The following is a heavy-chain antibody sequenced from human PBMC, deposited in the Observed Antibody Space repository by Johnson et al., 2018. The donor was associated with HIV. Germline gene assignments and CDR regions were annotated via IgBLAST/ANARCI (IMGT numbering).Heavy chain of an antibody. J-gene: IGHJ3*02. D-gene: IGHD3-3*01. V-gene: IGHV3-15*01. Sequence: VQLVESGGGLIQPGGSLRLSCAASGFTFTNAWMSWLRQAPGKGLEWIGRIKSKTDGGTIEYAAPVKGRFPISRDDSKNTLYLQMNSLTTEDTAVYYCATYTSRLTMYVEIKGGAFDIWGQGTMVTVSS. CDR2: IKSKTDGGTI. CDR3: ATYTSRLTMYVEIKGGAFDI. CDR1: GFTFTNAW.